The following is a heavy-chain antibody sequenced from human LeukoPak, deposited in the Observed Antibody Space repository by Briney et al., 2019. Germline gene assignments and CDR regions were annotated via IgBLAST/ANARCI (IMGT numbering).Heavy chain of an antibody. CDR2: ISGSGGST. J-gene: IGHJ4*02. CDR3: AKDPGGNYYDSSGYDY. V-gene: IGHV3-23*01. CDR1: GFTFSSYS. Sequence: GGSLRLSCAASGFTFSSYSMNWVRQAPGKGLEWVSAISGSGGSTYYADSVKGRFTISRDNSKNTLYLQMNSLRAEDTAVYYCAKDPGGNYYDSSGYDYWGQGTLVTVSS. D-gene: IGHD3-22*01.